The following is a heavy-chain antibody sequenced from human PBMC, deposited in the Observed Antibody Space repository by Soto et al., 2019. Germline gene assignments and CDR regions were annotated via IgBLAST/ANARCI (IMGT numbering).Heavy chain of an antibody. D-gene: IGHD6-6*01. CDR3: ARMGSSSPVFVH. Sequence: SGPTLVNPTQTLTLTCTFSGFSLSTSGMRVSWIRQPPGKALEWLARIDWDDDKFYSTSLKTRLTISKDTSKNQVVLTMTNMDPVDTATYYCARMGSSSPVFVHWGQGTLVTVSS. J-gene: IGHJ4*02. CDR1: GFSLSTSGMR. CDR2: IDWDDDK. V-gene: IGHV2-70*04.